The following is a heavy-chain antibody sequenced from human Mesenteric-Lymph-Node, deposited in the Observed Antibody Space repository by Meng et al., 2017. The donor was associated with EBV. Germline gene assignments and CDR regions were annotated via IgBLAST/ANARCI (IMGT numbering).Heavy chain of an antibody. J-gene: IGHJ4*02. CDR1: GYTFTNYG. CDR3: ARDGSGDGYTFDY. D-gene: IGHD5-24*01. V-gene: IGHV1-18*01. CDR2: ISPYNGNT. Sequence: QVQLVKSGAAVKKSGASVKVSCKASGYTFTNYGINWVRQAPGQGIEWMGGISPYNGNTYSAQKFQGRVTMTTDTSTDTAYIELRSLRSDDTAVYSCARDGSGDGYTFDYWGQGTLVTVSS.